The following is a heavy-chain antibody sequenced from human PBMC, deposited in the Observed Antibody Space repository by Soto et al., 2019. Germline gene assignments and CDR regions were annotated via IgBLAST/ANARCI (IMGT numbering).Heavy chain of an antibody. V-gene: IGHV3-30*18. D-gene: IGHD6-6*01. Sequence: GGSLRLSCAASGFTFSSYGMHWVRQAPGKGLEWVAVISYDGSNKYYADSVKGRFTISRDNSKNTLYLQMNSLRAEDTAVYYCAKVPSQSALKYSSSSEIDYWGQGTLVTVSS. CDR1: GFTFSSYG. CDR2: ISYDGSNK. J-gene: IGHJ4*02. CDR3: AKVPSQSALKYSSSSEIDY.